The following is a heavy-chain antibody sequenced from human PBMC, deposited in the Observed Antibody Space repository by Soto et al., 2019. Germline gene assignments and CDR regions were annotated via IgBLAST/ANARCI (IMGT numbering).Heavy chain of an antibody. CDR3: ARHRYYDSRGYYPDFQH. CDR1: GYSFTSYW. D-gene: IGHD3-22*01. J-gene: IGHJ1*01. Sequence: GESLKISCKGSGYSFTSYWISWVRQMPGKGLEWMGRIDPSDSYTNYSPSFQGHVTISADKSISTAYLQWSSLKASDTAMYYCARHRYYDSRGYYPDFQHWGQGTLVTVSS. CDR2: IDPSDSYT. V-gene: IGHV5-10-1*01.